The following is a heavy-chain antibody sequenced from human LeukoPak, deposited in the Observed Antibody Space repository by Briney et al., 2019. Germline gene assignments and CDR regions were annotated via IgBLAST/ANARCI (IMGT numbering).Heavy chain of an antibody. J-gene: IGHJ4*02. D-gene: IGHD6-13*01. CDR1: GFAFDDYA. V-gene: IGHV3-9*01. CDR2: ISWNSGSI. CDR3: AKGGGYSSSWYLYFDY. Sequence: GGSLRLSCAASGFAFDDYAMHWVRQAPGKGLEWVSGISWNSGSIGYADSVKGRFTISRDNAKNSLYLQMNSLRAEDTALYYCAKGGGYSSSWYLYFDYWGQGTLVTVSS.